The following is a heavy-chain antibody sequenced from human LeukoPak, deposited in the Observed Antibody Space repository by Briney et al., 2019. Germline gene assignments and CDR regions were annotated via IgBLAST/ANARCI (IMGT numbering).Heavy chain of an antibody. Sequence: PSETLSLTCGVFGGSISSENWWNWVRQPPGKGLEWIGETYHAGHINYNPSLKSRVTISMDKSKNQFSLNLSSVTAADTAVYYCTRELSGSQDSWGQGTLVTVSS. CDR1: GGSISSENW. CDR2: TYHAGHI. J-gene: IGHJ4*02. V-gene: IGHV4-4*02. CDR3: TRELSGSQDS. D-gene: IGHD3-22*01.